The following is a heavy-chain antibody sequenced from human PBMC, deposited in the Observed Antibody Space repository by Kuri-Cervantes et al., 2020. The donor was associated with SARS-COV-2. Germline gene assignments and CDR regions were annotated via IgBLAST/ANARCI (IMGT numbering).Heavy chain of an antibody. CDR1: SGSFSNHY. D-gene: IGHD3-16*02. Sequence: GSLRLSCAVFSGSFSNHYWSWVRQPPGKGLEWIGDVNLSGGTNYNPSLKSRVTISIDKSKNQFSLKLTSVTAADTAVYFCARDWHGMISFGGAIDPNRYYDYGMDVWGQGTTVTVSS. J-gene: IGHJ6*02. CDR3: ARDWHGMISFGGAIDPNRYYDYGMDV. CDR2: VNLSGGT. V-gene: IGHV4-34*01.